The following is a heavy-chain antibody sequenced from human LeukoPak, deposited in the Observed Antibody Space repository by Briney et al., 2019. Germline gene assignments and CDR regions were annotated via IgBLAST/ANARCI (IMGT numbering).Heavy chain of an antibody. D-gene: IGHD3-22*01. J-gene: IGHJ4*02. V-gene: IGHV3-21*01. CDR2: ISSSSSYI. CDR1: GFTFSSYS. Sequence: GGSLRLSCAASGFTFSSYSMNWVRQAPGKGLEWVSSISSSSSYIYYADSVRGRITISSGNAKNSLYLQMNSLIAEDTAVYYCARVYYYDSSGYPLYFDYWGQGTLVTVSS. CDR3: ARVYYYDSSGYPLYFDY.